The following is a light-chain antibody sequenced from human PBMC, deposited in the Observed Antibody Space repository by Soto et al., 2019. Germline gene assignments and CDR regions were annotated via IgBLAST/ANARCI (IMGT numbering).Light chain of an antibody. J-gene: IGKJ4*01. CDR2: GVS. CDR1: QSISST. Sequence: LVMTQSPATLSVSPGEGATLSCRASQSISSTLAWYQQIPDQAPMPLIYGVSTRATGIPARFSGSGSGTEFTLTITRLQSEDFAVYYCQEYNNWRPITFGGGTKV. CDR3: QEYNNWRPIT. V-gene: IGKV3-15*01.